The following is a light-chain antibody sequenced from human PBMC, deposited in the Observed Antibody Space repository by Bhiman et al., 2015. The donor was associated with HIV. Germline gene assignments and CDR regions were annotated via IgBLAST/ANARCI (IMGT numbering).Light chain of an antibody. CDR2: RNN. CDR3: QSYDSSLSGLWV. Sequence: QSVLTQPPSVSGAPGQRVTISCTGSSSNIGAGYDVHWYQHLPGTAPKLHIYRNNQRPSGVPDRFSGSKSGTSASLAITGLQAEDEADYYCQSYDSSLSGLWVFGGGTKLTVL. V-gene: IGLV1-40*01. J-gene: IGLJ2*01. CDR1: SSNIGAGYD.